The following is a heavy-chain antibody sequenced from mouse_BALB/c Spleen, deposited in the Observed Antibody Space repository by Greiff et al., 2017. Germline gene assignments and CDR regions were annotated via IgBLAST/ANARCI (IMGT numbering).Heavy chain of an antibody. V-gene: IGHV5-12-1*01. CDR3: ARLTMTMDY. Sequence: EVQGVESGGGLVKPGGSLKLSCAASGFAFSSYDMSWVRQTPEKRLEWVAYISSGGGSTYYPDTVKGRFTISRDNAKNTLYLQMSSLKSEDTAMYYCARLTMTMDYWGQGTSVTVSS. CDR1: GFAFSSYD. CDR2: ISSGGGST. D-gene: IGHD2-4*01. J-gene: IGHJ4*01.